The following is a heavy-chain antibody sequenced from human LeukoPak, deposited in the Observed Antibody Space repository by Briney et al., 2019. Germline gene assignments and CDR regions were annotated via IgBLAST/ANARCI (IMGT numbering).Heavy chain of an antibody. Sequence: SETLSLTCAVYGGSFSGYYWSWIRQPPGKGLEWIGEINHSGSTNYNPSLKSRVTISVDTSKNQFSLKLSSVTAADTAVYYCASPSETFHRFDYWGQGTLVTISS. CDR2: INHSGST. V-gene: IGHV4-34*01. D-gene: IGHD1-14*01. CDR3: ASPSETFHRFDY. J-gene: IGHJ4*02. CDR1: GGSFSGYY.